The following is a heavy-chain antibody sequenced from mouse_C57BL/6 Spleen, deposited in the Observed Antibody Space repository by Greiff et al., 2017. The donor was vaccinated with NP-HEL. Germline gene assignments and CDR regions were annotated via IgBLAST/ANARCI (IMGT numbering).Heavy chain of an antibody. J-gene: IGHJ4*01. V-gene: IGHV1-37*01. Sequence: VHVKQSGPELVKPGASVKISCKASGYSFTGYFLNWVKQSHGKSLEWIGRINPYNGDTFYNQKFKCKATLTLDKSSSTAHMELLSRTSEDFAVYYCARREGYEYEASGYAMDYWGQGTSVTVSS. CDR1: GYSFTGYF. CDR3: ARREGYEYEASGYAMDY. D-gene: IGHD2-4*01. CDR2: INPYNGDT.